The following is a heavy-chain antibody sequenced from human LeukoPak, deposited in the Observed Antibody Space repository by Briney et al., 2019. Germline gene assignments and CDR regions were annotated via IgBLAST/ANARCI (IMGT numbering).Heavy chain of an antibody. CDR2: INPNSGGT. CDR1: GYTFTGYY. D-gene: IGHD6-13*01. V-gene: IGHV1-2*02. J-gene: IGHJ5*02. CDR3: ARGPAAGLGNWFDP. Sequence: GASVKVSCKASGYTFTGYYMHWVRQAPGQGLEWMGWINPNSGGTNYAQKFQGRVTMTSDTSISTAYMELSRLRSDDTAVYYCARGPAAGLGNWFDPWGQGTLVTVSS.